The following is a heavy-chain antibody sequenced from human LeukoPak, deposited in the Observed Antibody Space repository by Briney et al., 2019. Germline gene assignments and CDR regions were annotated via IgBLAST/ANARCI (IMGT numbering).Heavy chain of an antibody. V-gene: IGHV4-39*07. CDR1: GGSISSSSYY. CDR3: ARGGGYSGYDSAYYYYMDV. J-gene: IGHJ6*03. CDR2: IYYSGST. Sequence: SETLSLTCTVSGGSISSSSYYWGWIRQPPGKGLEWIGSIYYSGSTYYNPSLKSRVTISVDTSKNQFSLKLSSVTAADTAVYYCARGGGYSGYDSAYYYYMDVWGKGTTVTVSS. D-gene: IGHD5-12*01.